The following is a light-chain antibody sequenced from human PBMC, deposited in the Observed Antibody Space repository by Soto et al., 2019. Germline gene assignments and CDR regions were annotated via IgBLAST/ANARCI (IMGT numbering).Light chain of an antibody. J-gene: IGLJ1*01. CDR1: SSDVGAYKY. V-gene: IGLV2-14*03. Sequence: QSALTQPASVSGSPGQSITISCTGTSSDVGAYKYVSWYQQLPGKVPKLMIYDVSNRPSGISSRFSGSKSGNTASLTISGLQAEDEADYYCCSYTTTSTYVFGTGTKLTVL. CDR2: DVS. CDR3: CSYTTTSTYV.